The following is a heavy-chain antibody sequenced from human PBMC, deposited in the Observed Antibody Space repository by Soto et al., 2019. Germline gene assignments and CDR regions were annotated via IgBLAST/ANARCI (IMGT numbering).Heavy chain of an antibody. Sequence: GGSLRLSCAASGFTFSSYAMSWVRQAPGKRLEWVSAISGSGGSTYYADSAKGRFTISRDNSKNTLYLQMNSLRAEDTAVYYCANKRGPYYFDYWGQGTLVTVSS. V-gene: IGHV3-23*01. CDR1: GFTFSSYA. D-gene: IGHD1-26*01. CDR2: ISGSGGST. J-gene: IGHJ4*02. CDR3: ANKRGPYYFDY.